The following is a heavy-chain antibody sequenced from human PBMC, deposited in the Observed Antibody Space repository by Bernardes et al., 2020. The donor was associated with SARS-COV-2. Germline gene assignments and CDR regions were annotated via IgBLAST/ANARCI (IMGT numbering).Heavy chain of an antibody. J-gene: IGHJ6*02. D-gene: IGHD6-6*01. Sequence: SETLSLTCTVSGGSISSSSYYWGWIRQPPGKGLEWIGSIYYSGSTYYNPSLKSRVTISVATSKNQSSLKLSSVTAADTAVYYCATYEESIAARPPYYYYGMDVWGQGTTFTVSS. V-gene: IGHV4-39*01. CDR3: ATYEESIAARPPYYYYGMDV. CDR1: GGSISSSSYY. CDR2: IYYSGST.